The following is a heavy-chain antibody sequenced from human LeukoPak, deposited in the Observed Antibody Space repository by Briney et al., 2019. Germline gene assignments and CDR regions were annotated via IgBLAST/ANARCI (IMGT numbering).Heavy chain of an antibody. J-gene: IGHJ4*02. V-gene: IGHV3-30-3*01. Sequence: GRSLRLSCAASGFTFSSYAMHWVRQAPGKGLEWVAVISYDGSNKHYADSVKGRFTISRDNSKNTLYLQMNSLRAEDTAVYYCAKDLSGVRGVISPFDYWGQGTLVTVSS. CDR2: ISYDGSNK. D-gene: IGHD3-10*01. CDR3: AKDLSGVRGVISPFDY. CDR1: GFTFSSYA.